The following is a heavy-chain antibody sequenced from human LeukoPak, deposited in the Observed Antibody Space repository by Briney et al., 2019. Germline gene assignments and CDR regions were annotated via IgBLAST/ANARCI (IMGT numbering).Heavy chain of an antibody. D-gene: IGHD5-18*01. CDR3: ARDRVTAMARYYYYGMDV. CDR2: ISAYNGNT. V-gene: IGHV1-18*01. CDR1: GYTFTSYG. Sequence: GASVKVSCKASGYTFTSYGISWVGQAPGQGLEWMGWISAYNGNTNYAQKLQGRVTMTTDTSTSTAYMELRSLRSDDTAVYYCARDRVTAMARYYYYGMDVWGQGTTVTVSS. J-gene: IGHJ6*02.